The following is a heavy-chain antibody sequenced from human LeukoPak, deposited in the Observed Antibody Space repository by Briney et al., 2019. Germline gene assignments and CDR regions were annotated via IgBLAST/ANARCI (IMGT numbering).Heavy chain of an antibody. D-gene: IGHD6-13*01. CDR2: IYPGDSDT. CDR1: GYSFTSYW. V-gene: IGHV5-51*01. Sequence: GESLKISCKGSGYSFTSYWIGWVRQMPGKGLEWMGIIYPGDSDTRYSPSFQGQVTISADKSISTAYLQWSSLKASDTAMYYCAIRGLQLVEAPDAFDIWGQGTMVTVSS. CDR3: AIRGLQLVEAPDAFDI. J-gene: IGHJ3*02.